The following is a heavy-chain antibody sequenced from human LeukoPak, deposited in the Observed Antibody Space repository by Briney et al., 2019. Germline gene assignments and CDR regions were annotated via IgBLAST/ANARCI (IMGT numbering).Heavy chain of an antibody. Sequence: GGSLRLSCAVSGITLSNYGTSSVPPTPGKGPECVAGISDSVGRTNYADSVKGRFTISRDNPKNTLYLQMNSLRAEDTAVYFCAKRGVVIRVILVGFHKEAYYFDSWGQGALVTVSS. CDR1: GITLSNYG. J-gene: IGHJ4*02. CDR2: ISDSVGRT. V-gene: IGHV3-23*01. D-gene: IGHD3-22*01. CDR3: AKRGVVIRVILVGFHKEAYYFDS.